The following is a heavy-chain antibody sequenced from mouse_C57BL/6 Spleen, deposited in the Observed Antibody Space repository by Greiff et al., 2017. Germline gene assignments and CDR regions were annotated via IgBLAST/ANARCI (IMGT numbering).Heavy chain of an antibody. Sequence: VQLQQSGPELVKPGASVKISCKASGYAFSSSWMNWVKQRPGKGLEWIGRIYPGDGDTNYNGKFKGKATLTADKSSSTAYMQLSSLTSEDSAVYFCANGNPYYFDYWGQGTTLTVSS. D-gene: IGHD2-1*01. CDR3: ANGNPYYFDY. V-gene: IGHV1-82*01. CDR1: GYAFSSSW. CDR2: IYPGDGDT. J-gene: IGHJ2*01.